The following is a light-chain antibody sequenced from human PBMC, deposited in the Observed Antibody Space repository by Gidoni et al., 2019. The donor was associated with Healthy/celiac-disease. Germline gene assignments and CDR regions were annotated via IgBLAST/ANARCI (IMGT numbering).Light chain of an antibody. CDR2: EGS. J-gene: IGLJ2*01. CDR1: SSDAGSYNL. CDR3: CSYAGSSTLV. Sequence: QSALTQPPSVSGSPGQSITISCTGTSSDAGSYNLVSWYQQHPGKAPKLMIYEGSKRPSGVSNRFAGDKSGNTASLTISGLQAEDEADYYCCSYAGSSTLVFGGGTKLTVL. V-gene: IGLV2-23*01.